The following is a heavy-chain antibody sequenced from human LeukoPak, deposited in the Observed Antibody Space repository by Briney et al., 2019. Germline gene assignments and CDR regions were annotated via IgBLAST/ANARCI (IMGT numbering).Heavy chain of an antibody. Sequence: GGSLRLSCAASGFTFSGHWMSWVRQAPGKGLEWVANINQGGSDKYYVDSVKGRFTISRDNANNLRYLQMNSLRGEDTAVYYCTRERSRAEDDWGQGTLGTVSS. CDR2: INQGGSDK. CDR1: GFTFSGHW. J-gene: IGHJ4*02. D-gene: IGHD1-14*01. V-gene: IGHV3-7*01. CDR3: TRERSRAEDD.